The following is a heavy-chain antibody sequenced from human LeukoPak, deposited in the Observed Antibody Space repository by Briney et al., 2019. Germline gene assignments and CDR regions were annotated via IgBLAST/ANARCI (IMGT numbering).Heavy chain of an antibody. CDR1: DDSFSSHY. CDR3: ARDLVTVTKGFDI. D-gene: IGHD4-17*01. V-gene: IGHV4-59*11. J-gene: IGHJ3*02. CDR2: ISYIGST. Sequence: PSETLSLTCAVSDDSFSSHYWTWIRQPPGKGLEWIGYISYIGSTNYNPSLKSRVTISIDTSRNQFSLRLSSVTAADTAVYYCARDLVTVTKGFDIWGQGTMVSVSS.